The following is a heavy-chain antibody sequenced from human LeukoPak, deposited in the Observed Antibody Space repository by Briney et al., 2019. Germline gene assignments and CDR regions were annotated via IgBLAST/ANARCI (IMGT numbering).Heavy chain of an antibody. V-gene: IGHV1-69*02. D-gene: IGHD1-7*01. CDR1: GGTFSSYT. J-gene: IGHJ4*02. CDR2: IIPILGIA. CDR3: ARGTTGTTAFFYFDY. Sequence: LVKVSCKASGGTFSSYTISWVRQAPGQGLEWMGRIIPILGIANYAQKFQGRVTITADKSTSTAYMELSSLRSEDTAVYYCARGTTGTTAFFYFDYWGQGTLVTVSS.